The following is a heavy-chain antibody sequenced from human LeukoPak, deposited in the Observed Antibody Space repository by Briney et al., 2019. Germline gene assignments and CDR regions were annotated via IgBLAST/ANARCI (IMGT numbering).Heavy chain of an antibody. CDR2: ISGSGDIA. J-gene: IGHJ4*02. V-gene: IGHV3-23*01. CDR3: AKDRGPKEYYFDY. CDR1: GFTFSSYA. D-gene: IGHD3-10*01. Sequence: GGSLRLSCAASGFTFSSYAMSWVRQAPGKGLEWVSAISGSGDIAYYVDSVKGRFTISRDNSKNTLYLQMNSLRAEDTAVYYCAKDRGPKEYYFDYWGQGTLVTVSS.